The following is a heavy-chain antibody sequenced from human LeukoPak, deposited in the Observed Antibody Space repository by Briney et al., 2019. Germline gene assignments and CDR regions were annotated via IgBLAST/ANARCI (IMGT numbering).Heavy chain of an antibody. J-gene: IGHJ6*02. V-gene: IGHV4-59*02. D-gene: IGHD5-18*01. CDR3: ARDRGYTYGAGYYYGMDV. CDR1: GGSVSSYY. CDR2: IYYSGST. Sequence: SETLSLTCTVSGGSVSSYYWSWIRQPPGKGLEWVVYIYYSGSTNYNPSLKSRLTISVDTSKNQFSLKLSSVTAADTAVYYCARDRGYTYGAGYYYGMDVWGQGTTVTVSS.